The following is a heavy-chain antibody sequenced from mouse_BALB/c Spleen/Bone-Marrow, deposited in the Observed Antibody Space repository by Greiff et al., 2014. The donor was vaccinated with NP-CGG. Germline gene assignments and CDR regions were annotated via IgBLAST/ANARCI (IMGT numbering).Heavy chain of an antibody. CDR1: GFDFSRYW. CDR3: ARLGYYGGFAY. Sequence: EVQLVESGGGLVQPGGSLKLSCAASGFDFSRYWLSWVRQAPGQGLQWIGEINPDSNTINYTPSLKDKFIISRDNAKNTLYLQMSKVRSEDTALYYCARLGYYGGFAYWGQGTLVTVSA. J-gene: IGHJ3*01. CDR2: INPDSNTI. D-gene: IGHD2-3*01. V-gene: IGHV4-1*02.